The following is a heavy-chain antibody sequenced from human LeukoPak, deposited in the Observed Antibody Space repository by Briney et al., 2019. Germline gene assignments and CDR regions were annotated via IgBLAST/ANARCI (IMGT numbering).Heavy chain of an antibody. CDR2: ISASGGAT. V-gene: IGHV3-23*01. CDR1: GFTFLRHG. J-gene: IGHJ3*02. D-gene: IGHD4-17*01. Sequence: GGSLRLSCAASGFTFLRHGMTWFRQAPGKGLEWVSGISASGGATYYADAVKGRFVISRDNTKKTLDLEMNSLRAEDTAVYFCARDYGDYSPDIWGQGTMVTVSS. CDR3: ARDYGDYSPDI.